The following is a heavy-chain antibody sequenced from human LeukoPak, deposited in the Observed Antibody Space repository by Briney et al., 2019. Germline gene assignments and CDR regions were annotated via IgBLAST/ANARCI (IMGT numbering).Heavy chain of an antibody. CDR2: ISSSGSTT. CDR1: GFTFSDYY. V-gene: IGHV3-11*01. D-gene: IGHD4-17*01. CDR3: ARDGSLMTTVTNNFDY. Sequence: GGSLRLSCAASGFTFSDYYMSWIRQAPGKGLEWVSYISSSGSTTYYADSVKGRFTISRDNAKNSLYLQMNSLRAEDTAVYYCARDGSLMTTVTNNFDYWGQGTLVTVSS. J-gene: IGHJ4*02.